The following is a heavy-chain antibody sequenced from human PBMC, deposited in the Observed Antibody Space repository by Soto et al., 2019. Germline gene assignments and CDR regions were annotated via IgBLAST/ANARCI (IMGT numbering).Heavy chain of an antibody. CDR3: ARHRFLVPAASSWPSYMDV. V-gene: IGHV5-51*01. D-gene: IGHD2-2*01. J-gene: IGHJ6*03. CDR2: IYPGDSDT. CDR1: GYSFTSYW. Sequence: EVQLVQSGAEVKKPGESLKISCKGSGYSFTSYWIGWVRQMPGKGLEWMGIIYPGDSDTRYSPTFQGQVTISADKSISTAYLQWSSLKASDTAMYYCARHRFLVPAASSWPSYMDVWGKGTTVTVSS.